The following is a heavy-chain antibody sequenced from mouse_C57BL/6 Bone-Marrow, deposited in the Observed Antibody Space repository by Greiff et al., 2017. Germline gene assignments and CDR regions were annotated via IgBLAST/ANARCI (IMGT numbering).Heavy chain of an antibody. CDR3: ASNYGGWFAY. Sequence: EVKLVESGGDLVKPGGSLKLSCAASGFTFSSYGMSWVRQTPDKRLEWVATISSGGSYSYYPVSVKGRFTISRDNAKDTLYLHMSSLKSEDTAMYYCASNYGGWFAYWGQGTLVTVSA. CDR1: GFTFSSYG. CDR2: ISSGGSYS. V-gene: IGHV5-6*02. D-gene: IGHD1-1*01. J-gene: IGHJ3*01.